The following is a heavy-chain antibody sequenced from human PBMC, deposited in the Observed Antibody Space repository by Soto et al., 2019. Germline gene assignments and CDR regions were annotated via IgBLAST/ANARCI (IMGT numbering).Heavy chain of an antibody. J-gene: IGHJ4*01. Sequence: LGASEKITFQRCAYTFTNYWICWVRQMPGKGPEWMGILYSGDSDTRYIPSFQGQVTISADKYISTAYLQWSSLKASDTAMYYCARPANQFDFDNWGHGTLVTVSS. CDR2: LYSGDSDT. CDR1: AYTFTNYW. V-gene: IGHV5-51*01. CDR3: ARPANQFDFDN.